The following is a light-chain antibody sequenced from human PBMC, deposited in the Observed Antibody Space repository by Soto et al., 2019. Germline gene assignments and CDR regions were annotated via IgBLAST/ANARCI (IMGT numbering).Light chain of an antibody. Sequence: DIQLTQSPSFLSASVGDRVTITCRASQGISSYLAWYQQKPGKAPKLLIYAASTLQSGVPSRFSGSGYGTDFTLTISSLQPEDFATYYCQQLNSYPLTFGPGTKVDIK. CDR3: QQLNSYPLT. CDR2: AAS. J-gene: IGKJ3*01. CDR1: QGISSY. V-gene: IGKV1-9*01.